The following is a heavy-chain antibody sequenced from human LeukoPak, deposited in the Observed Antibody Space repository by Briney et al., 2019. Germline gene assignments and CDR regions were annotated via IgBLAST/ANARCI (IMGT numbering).Heavy chain of an antibody. CDR2: IYYSGNT. V-gene: IGHV4-59*08. CDR1: GGSTSSYY. J-gene: IGHJ5*02. CDR3: ARHLRNNWFDP. Sequence: PSETLSLTCTVSGGSTSSYYWSWIRRPPGKGLDWIGYIYYSGNTNYNPSLKSRVTISLDTSKNQFSLRLSSVTAADTAVYYCARHLRNNWFDPWGQGTLVTVSS.